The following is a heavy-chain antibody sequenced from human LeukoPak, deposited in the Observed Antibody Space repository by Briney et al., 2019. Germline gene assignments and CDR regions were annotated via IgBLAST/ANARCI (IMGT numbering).Heavy chain of an antibody. V-gene: IGHV1-18*04. CDR3: AGGRTDIVVVPATLRNYYFDY. J-gene: IGHJ4*02. Sequence: GASVKVSCKASGYSFTSYYIHWVRQAPGQGLEWMGWISAYNGYTHFAQKFQGRVTMTTDTSTSTAYMELSSLRSEDTAVYYCAGGRTDIVVVPATLRNYYFDYWGQGTLVTVSS. CDR2: ISAYNGYT. D-gene: IGHD2-2*01. CDR1: GYSFTSYY.